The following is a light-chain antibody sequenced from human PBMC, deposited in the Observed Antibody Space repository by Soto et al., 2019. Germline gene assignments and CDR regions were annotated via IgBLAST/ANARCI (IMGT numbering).Light chain of an antibody. CDR3: QQYYYSFT. CDR1: QGITDS. V-gene: IGKV1-33*01. J-gene: IGKJ4*01. CDR2: DAS. Sequence: DLPMTQSPSSLSASVGDRVTITCQASQGITDSLNWYQQKPGKAPKLLIRDASNLQAGVPSRFSGSGSGTDFSFTISSLQPEDTATYYCQQYYYSFTFGGGTKVKIK.